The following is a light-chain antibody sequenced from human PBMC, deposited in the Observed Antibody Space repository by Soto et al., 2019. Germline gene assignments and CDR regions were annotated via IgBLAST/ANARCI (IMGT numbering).Light chain of an antibody. Sequence: EIVLTQSPGTLSLSPGERATLSCGASQSVTSNYLAWYQQKPGQAPRLLIFGASIRVTGFPDRFIGSGSGTDFTLTISRLEPEDFAVYYCQHYVTSLTTFGQGTKVEVK. CDR3: QHYVTSLTT. V-gene: IGKV3-20*01. CDR2: GAS. CDR1: QSVTSNY. J-gene: IGKJ1*01.